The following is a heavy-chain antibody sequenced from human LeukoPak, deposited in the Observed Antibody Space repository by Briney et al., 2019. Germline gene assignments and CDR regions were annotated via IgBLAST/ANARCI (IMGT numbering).Heavy chain of an antibody. CDR2: INPNSGGT. CDR3: ARAGAGSSGYPEDY. Sequence: GASVTVSCTASGYTFTVYYMHWVRQAPGQGLEWLGRINPNSGGTNYAQKFQGRVTMTRDTSISTAYMELSRLRSDDTAVYYCARAGAGSSGYPEDYWGQGTLVTVSS. V-gene: IGHV1-2*06. D-gene: IGHD3-22*01. J-gene: IGHJ4*02. CDR1: GYTFTVYY.